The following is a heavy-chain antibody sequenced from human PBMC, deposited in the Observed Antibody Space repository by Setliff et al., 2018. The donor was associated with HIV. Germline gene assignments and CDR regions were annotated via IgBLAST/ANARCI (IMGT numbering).Heavy chain of an antibody. CDR3: VASGNSGY. D-gene: IGHD3-3*01. CDR1: GFTFSNSW. V-gene: IGHV3-74*01. Sequence: GGSLRLSCAASGFTFSNSWMYWVRQAPGKGLVWVSRINTDGSSTSYADSVKGRFAISRDNAKNTLYLQMNSLRAEDTAVYYCVASGNSGYWGQGTLVTVSS. J-gene: IGHJ4*02. CDR2: INTDGSST.